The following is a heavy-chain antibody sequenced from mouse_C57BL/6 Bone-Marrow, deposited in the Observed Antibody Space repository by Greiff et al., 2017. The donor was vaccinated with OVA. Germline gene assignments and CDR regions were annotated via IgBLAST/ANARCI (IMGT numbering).Heavy chain of an antibody. CDR3: ARLGYGYDWFAY. Sequence: DVQLVESGGGLVKPGGSLKLSCAASGFTFSSYAMSWVRQTPEKRLEWVATISDGGSYTYYPDNVKGRFTISRDNAKNTLFLQMTSLRSEDTAMYYCARLGYGYDWFAYWGQGTLVTVSA. D-gene: IGHD2-2*01. CDR2: ISDGGSYT. J-gene: IGHJ3*01. CDR1: GFTFSSYA. V-gene: IGHV5-4*01.